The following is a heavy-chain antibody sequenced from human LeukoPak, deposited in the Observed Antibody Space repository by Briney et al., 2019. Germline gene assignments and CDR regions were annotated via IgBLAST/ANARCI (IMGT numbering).Heavy chain of an antibody. J-gene: IGHJ4*02. CDR3: AKDPDTMIVVVITLDY. CDR2: ISGSGGST. Sequence: PGGSLRLSCAASGFTFSSYAMHWVRQAPGKGLEWVSAISGSGGSTYYADSVKDRFTISRDNSKNTLYLQMNSLRAEDTAVYYCAKDPDTMIVVVITLDYWGQGTLVTVSS. D-gene: IGHD3-22*01. CDR1: GFTFSSYA. V-gene: IGHV3-23*01.